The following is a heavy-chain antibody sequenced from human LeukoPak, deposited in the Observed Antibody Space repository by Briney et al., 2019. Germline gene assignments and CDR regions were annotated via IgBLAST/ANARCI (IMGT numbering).Heavy chain of an antibody. CDR3: ARDAYNWNSLGGSTPYYYMDV. D-gene: IGHD1-20*01. CDR2: MNPNSGNT. Sequence: ASVKVSCKASGYTFTSYDINWVRQATGQGLEWMGWMNPNSGNTGYAQKFQGRVTITRNTSISTAYMELSSLRSEDTAVYYCARDAYNWNSLGGSTPYYYMDVWGKGTTVTVSS. CDR1: GYTFTSYD. V-gene: IGHV1-8*03. J-gene: IGHJ6*03.